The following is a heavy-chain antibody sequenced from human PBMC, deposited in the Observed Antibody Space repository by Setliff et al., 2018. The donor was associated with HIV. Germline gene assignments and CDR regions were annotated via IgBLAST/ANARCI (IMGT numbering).Heavy chain of an antibody. D-gene: IGHD2-8*01. CDR2: IFSGGST. CDR1: DGAISSWY. Sequence: SETLSLTCTVSDGAISSWYWNWIRQPPGKGLEWIGNIFSGGSTQYNPSLESRVTISVDTSKNQFSLKLTSLTAADTAVYYCARRYGTAFDIWGQGTMGT. J-gene: IGHJ3*02. CDR3: ARRYGTAFDI. V-gene: IGHV4-4*09.